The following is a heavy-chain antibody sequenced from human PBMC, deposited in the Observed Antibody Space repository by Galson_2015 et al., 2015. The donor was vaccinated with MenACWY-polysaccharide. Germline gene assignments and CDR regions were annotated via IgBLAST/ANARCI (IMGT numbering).Heavy chain of an antibody. CDR2: ISSSGGST. CDR3: AKPAVAGPYYYYDGMDV. J-gene: IGHJ6*02. Sequence: SLRLSCAASGFTFSTYAMSWVRQAPGKGLEWVSAISSSGGSTYYADSVKGRFTISRDNSKNTLYLQMNSPTAEDTAVYYCAKPAVAGPYYYYDGMDVWGQGTTVTVSS. V-gene: IGHV3-23*01. CDR1: GFTFSTYA. D-gene: IGHD6-19*01.